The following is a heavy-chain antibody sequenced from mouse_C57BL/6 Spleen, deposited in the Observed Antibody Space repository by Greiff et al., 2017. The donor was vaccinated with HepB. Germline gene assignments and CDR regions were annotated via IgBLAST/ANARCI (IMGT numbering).Heavy chain of an antibody. CDR2: IYPRDGST. J-gene: IGHJ2*01. CDR3: ARGGDYDGGVYFDY. Sequence: VKLQESGPELVKPGASVKLSCKASGYTFTSYDINWVKQRPGQGLEWIGWIYPRDGSTKYNEKFKGKATLTVDTSSSTAYMELHSLTSEDSAVYFCARGGDYDGGVYFDYWGQGTTLTVSS. D-gene: IGHD2-4*01. CDR1: GYTFTSYD. V-gene: IGHV1-85*01.